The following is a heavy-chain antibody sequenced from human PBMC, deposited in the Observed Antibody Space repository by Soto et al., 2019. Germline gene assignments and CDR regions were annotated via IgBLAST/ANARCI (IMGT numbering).Heavy chain of an antibody. V-gene: IGHV4-39*02. CDR2: IYYSGST. J-gene: IGHJ6*02. CDR3: AKDHYERGYRYGMDV. CDR1: GGSISSSSYS. D-gene: IGHD5-18*01. Sequence: ASETLSLTCTVSGGSISSSSYSWGWIRQPPGKGLEWIGTIYYSGSTHYNPTREGRVAISEATPNLQLYLRLSSVTAADTDVYYCAKDHYERGYRYGMDVWGQGTTVTVS.